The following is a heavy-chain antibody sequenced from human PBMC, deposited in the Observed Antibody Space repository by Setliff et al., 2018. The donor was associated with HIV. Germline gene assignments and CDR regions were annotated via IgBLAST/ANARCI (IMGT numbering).Heavy chain of an antibody. CDR1: GFTFSYFS. D-gene: IGHD6-13*01. V-gene: IGHV3-21*06. J-gene: IGHJ4*02. Sequence: PGGSLRLSCAASGFTFSYFSMTWVRQAPGKGLEWVSSISSSSSYISYTDSVKGRFTISRDNAKNSVYLQMNSLRADDTAVYFCAREIAAAGTKFDYWGQGTLVTVS. CDR3: AREIAAAGTKFDY. CDR2: ISSSSSYI.